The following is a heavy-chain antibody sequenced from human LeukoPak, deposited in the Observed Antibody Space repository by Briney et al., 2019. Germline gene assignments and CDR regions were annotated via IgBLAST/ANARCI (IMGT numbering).Heavy chain of an antibody. CDR3: ARVGETIFYYYYGMDV. V-gene: IGHV1-8*01. Sequence: ASVKVSCKASGYTFTSYDISWVRQATGQGLEWMGWMNPNSGNTGYAQKFQGRVTMTRNTSISTAYMELSSLRSEDTAVYYCARVGETIFYYYYGMDVWGQGTTVTVSS. CDR1: GYTFTSYD. J-gene: IGHJ6*02. CDR2: MNPNSGNT. D-gene: IGHD1-7*01.